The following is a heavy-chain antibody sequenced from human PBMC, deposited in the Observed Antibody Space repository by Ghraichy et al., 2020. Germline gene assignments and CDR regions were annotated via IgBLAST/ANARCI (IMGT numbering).Heavy chain of an antibody. V-gene: IGHV1-18*01. CDR3: ARGGYGDYYFDY. J-gene: IGHJ4*02. CDR1: GYPFTSQV. Sequence: ASVKVSCKTGGYPFTSQVMRWLRLAPRQGLEWMGWISAYNGNTNYAQKLQGRVTMTTDTSTSTAYMELRSLRSDDTAVYYCARGGYGDYYFDYWGQGTLVIV. CDR2: ISAYNGNT. D-gene: IGHD4-17*01.